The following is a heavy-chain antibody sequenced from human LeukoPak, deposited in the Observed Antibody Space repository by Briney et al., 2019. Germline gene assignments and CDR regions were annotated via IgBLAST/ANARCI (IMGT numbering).Heavy chain of an antibody. CDR2: INWSSAVL. D-gene: IGHD6-13*01. CDR3: AKDRAAGLSYFDD. Sequence: GGSLRLSCEASGFTFEDYAMRWVRQAPGRGLEWVSGINWSSAVLGYADSVKGQFTISRDDAKNSLYLQMNSLRTEDTAFYYCAKDRAAGLSYFDDWGQGTLVTVSS. CDR1: GFTFEDYA. J-gene: IGHJ4*02. V-gene: IGHV3-9*01.